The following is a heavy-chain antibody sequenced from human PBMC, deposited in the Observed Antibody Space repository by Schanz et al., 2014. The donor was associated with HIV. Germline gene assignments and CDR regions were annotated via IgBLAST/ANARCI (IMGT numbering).Heavy chain of an antibody. V-gene: IGHV1-69*01. CDR1: GDTFNSYA. Sequence: QVPLVQSGAEVKKPGTSVKLSCKASGDTFNSYALNWVRQAPGQGLEWMGGIIPMLGTANYAQKFQGRVSINADEFTNRADMDLSSLRSDDKAIYYCARSRYGDYPYYFDYWGQGTRVIVSS. CDR3: ARSRYGDYPYYFDY. J-gene: IGHJ4*02. CDR2: IIPMLGTA. D-gene: IGHD4-17*01.